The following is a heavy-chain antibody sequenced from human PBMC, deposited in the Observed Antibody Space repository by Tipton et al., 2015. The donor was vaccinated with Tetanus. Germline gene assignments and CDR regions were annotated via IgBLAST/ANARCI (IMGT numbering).Heavy chain of an antibody. V-gene: IGHV4-39*01. Sequence: TLSLTCTVSNGSVSSSLYCWAWVRQSPGRGLEWIGTIYYNGNTYYNPSLKSRVTISVDTSKNQFSLKLSSVTAADTAVYYCARQCVVPAAENDYGDNAFDSWGQGTLVTVSS. J-gene: IGHJ4*02. CDR3: ARQCVVPAAENDYGDNAFDS. D-gene: IGHD2-2*01. CDR1: NGSVSSSLYC. CDR2: IYYNGNT.